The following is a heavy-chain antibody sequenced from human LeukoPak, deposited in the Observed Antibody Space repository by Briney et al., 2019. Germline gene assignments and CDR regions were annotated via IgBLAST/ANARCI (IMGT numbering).Heavy chain of an antibody. J-gene: IGHJ3*02. Sequence: ASVKVSCKASGYTFTSYYMHWVRQAPGQGLECMGIINPSGGSTSYAQKFQGRVTMTRDMSTSTVYMELSSLRSEDTAVYYCARSRASSGIFDIWGQGTMVTVSS. CDR2: INPSGGST. CDR3: ARSRASSGIFDI. V-gene: IGHV1-46*01. CDR1: GYTFTSYY. D-gene: IGHD3-22*01.